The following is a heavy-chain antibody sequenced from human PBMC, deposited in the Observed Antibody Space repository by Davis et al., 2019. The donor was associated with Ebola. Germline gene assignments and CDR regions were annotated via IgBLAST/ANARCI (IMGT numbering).Heavy chain of an antibody. V-gene: IGHV3-23*01. CDR1: GFTFSSYA. CDR2: ISGSGGST. CDR3: ARALVPAAIWDWDYGMDV. J-gene: IGHJ6*02. Sequence: GESLKISCAASGFTFSSYAMSWVRQAPGKGLEWVSAISGSGGSTYYADSVKGRFTISRDNAKNSLYLQMNSLRAEDTAVYYCARALVPAAIWDWDYGMDVWGQGTTVTVSS. D-gene: IGHD2-2*01.